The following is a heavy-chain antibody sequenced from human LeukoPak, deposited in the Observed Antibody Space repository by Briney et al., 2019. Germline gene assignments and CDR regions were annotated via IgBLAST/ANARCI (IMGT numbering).Heavy chain of an antibody. Sequence: GASVKVSCKASGYTFTSYDINWVRQATGQGLEWMGWMDPNSGNTGYAQKFQGRVTMTRNTSISTAYMELSSLRSEDTAVYYCARGRVSHDAFDIWGQGTMVTVSS. J-gene: IGHJ3*02. D-gene: IGHD6-6*01. V-gene: IGHV1-8*01. CDR3: ARGRVSHDAFDI. CDR2: MDPNSGNT. CDR1: GYTFTSYD.